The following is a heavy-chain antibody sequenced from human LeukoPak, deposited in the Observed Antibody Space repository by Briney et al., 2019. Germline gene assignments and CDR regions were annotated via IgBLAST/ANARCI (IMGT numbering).Heavy chain of an antibody. CDR1: GFTFSSYA. CDR2: IWYDGSNK. J-gene: IGHJ6*02. Sequence: PGGSLRLSCATSGFTFSSYAMHWVRQAPGKGLEWVAVIWYDGSNKYYADSVKGRFTISRDNSKNTLYLQMNSLRAEDTAVYYCARDILGAGYYYGMDVWGQGTTVTVSS. D-gene: IGHD3-16*01. V-gene: IGHV3-33*08. CDR3: ARDILGAGYYYGMDV.